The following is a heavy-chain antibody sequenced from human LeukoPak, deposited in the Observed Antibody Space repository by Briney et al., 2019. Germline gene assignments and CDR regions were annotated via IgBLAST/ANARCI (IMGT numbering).Heavy chain of an antibody. CDR1: GVSLSRHY. J-gene: IGHJ4*02. CDR2: MYNSRRT. D-gene: IGHD3-10*01. CDR3: ATSKRGSNYGSFLF. Sequence: SEALSLTCIVSGVSLSRHYWSWLRQPPGKGLEWLGYMYNSRRTKDNPSLNSRITLSADTSKHQFPLWLSSVPAADTAVNYCATSKRGSNYGSFLFWGQGTLVTVSS. V-gene: IGHV4-59*11.